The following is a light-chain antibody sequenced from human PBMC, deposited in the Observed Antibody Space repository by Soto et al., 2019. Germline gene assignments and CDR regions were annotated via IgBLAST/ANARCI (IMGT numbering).Light chain of an antibody. CDR3: SSYAGSNNLVV. J-gene: IGLJ2*01. CDR1: SSDVGGYNY. Sequence: QSALTQPPSASGSPGQSVTISCTGTSSDVGGYNYVSWYQQHPGKAPKLMIYEVSKRPSGVPDRFSGSKPGNTASLTVSGLQAEDEADYYCSSYAGSNNLVVFGGGTKLTVL. CDR2: EVS. V-gene: IGLV2-8*01.